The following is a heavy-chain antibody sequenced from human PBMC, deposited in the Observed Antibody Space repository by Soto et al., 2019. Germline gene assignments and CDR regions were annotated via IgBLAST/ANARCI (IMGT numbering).Heavy chain of an antibody. J-gene: IGHJ4*02. CDR1: GFTFSSYG. Sequence: QVQLVESGGGVVQPGRSLRLSCAASGFTFSSYGMHWVRQAPGKGLAWVAVIWYDGSNKYYADSVKGRFTISRDNSKNTLYLLMTSLRAEDTAVYYCSRAGGSGSASDYWGQGTLVTVSS. D-gene: IGHD3-16*01. V-gene: IGHV3-33*01. CDR3: SRAGGSGSASDY. CDR2: IWYDGSNK.